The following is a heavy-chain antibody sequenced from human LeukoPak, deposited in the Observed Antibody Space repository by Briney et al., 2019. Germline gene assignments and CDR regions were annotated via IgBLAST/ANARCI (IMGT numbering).Heavy chain of an antibody. CDR1: GYSTSSGYY. V-gene: IGHV4-38-2*02. CDR3: ARDGIAVAPGTFDI. Sequence: PSETLSLTCTVSGYSTSSGYYWGWIRQPPGKGLEWIGSIYHSGSTYYNPSLKSRVTISVDASKNQFSLKLSSVTAADTAVYYCARDGIAVAPGTFDIWGQGTMVTVSS. CDR2: IYHSGST. D-gene: IGHD6-19*01. J-gene: IGHJ3*02.